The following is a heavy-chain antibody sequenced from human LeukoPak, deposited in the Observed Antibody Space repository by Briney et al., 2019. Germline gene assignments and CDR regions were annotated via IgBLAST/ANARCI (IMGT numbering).Heavy chain of an antibody. CDR3: AREVSSGPFDWFDP. CDR2: INHSGST. Sequence: PSETLSLTCAVYGGSFSGYYWSWIRQPPGKGLEWIGEINHSGSTNYNPSLKSRVTISVDTSKNQFSLKLSSVTAADTAVYYCAREVSSGPFDWFDPWGQGTLVTVSS. V-gene: IGHV4-34*01. J-gene: IGHJ5*02. D-gene: IGHD6-25*01. CDR1: GGSFSGYY.